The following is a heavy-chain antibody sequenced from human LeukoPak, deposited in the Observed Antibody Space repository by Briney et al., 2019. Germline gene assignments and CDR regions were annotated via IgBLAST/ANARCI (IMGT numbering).Heavy chain of an antibody. CDR1: GYTFTGYY. Sequence: ALVKVSCKASGYTFTGYYMHWVRQAPGQGLEWMGWINPNSGGTNYAQKFQGGVTMTRDTSISTAYMELSRLRSDDTAVYYCARAYYYGSGSFTYYYGMDVWGQGTTVTVSS. D-gene: IGHD3-10*01. V-gene: IGHV1-2*02. CDR2: INPNSGGT. J-gene: IGHJ6*02. CDR3: ARAYYYGSGSFTYYYGMDV.